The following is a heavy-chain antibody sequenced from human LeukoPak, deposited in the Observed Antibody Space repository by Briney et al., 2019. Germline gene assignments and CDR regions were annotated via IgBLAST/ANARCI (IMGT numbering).Heavy chain of an antibody. CDR1: GFTFSSYS. V-gene: IGHV3-21*01. D-gene: IGHD3-9*01. CDR2: ISSSSSYI. J-gene: IGHJ3*02. CDR3: ARDLSRYFDLDAFDI. Sequence: GGSLRLSCAASGFTFSSYSMNWVRQAPGKGLEWVSSISSSSSYIYYADSVKGRFTISRDNAKNSLYLQMNSLRAEDTAVYYCARDLSRYFDLDAFDIWGQGTMVTVSS.